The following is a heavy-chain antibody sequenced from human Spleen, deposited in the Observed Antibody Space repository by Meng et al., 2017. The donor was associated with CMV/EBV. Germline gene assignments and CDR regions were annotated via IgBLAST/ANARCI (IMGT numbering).Heavy chain of an antibody. V-gene: IGHV3-48*04. CDR1: GFSFNHHR. J-gene: IGHJ6*02. CDR3: ARPKLRSSYGMDV. D-gene: IGHD6-6*01. Sequence: GESLKISCTPSGFSFNHHRMSWVRQVPGMGLEWVSHISATGETTYYADSMKGRFTLSRDNTKKSLYLQMNSLTAEDTAVYYCARPKLRSSYGMDVWGQGTTVTVS. CDR2: ISATGETT.